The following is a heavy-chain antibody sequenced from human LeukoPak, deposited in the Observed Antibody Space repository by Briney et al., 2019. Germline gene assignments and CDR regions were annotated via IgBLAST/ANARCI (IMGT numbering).Heavy chain of an antibody. J-gene: IGHJ6*03. D-gene: IGHD1-26*01. V-gene: IGHV4-4*07. CDR3: ARGQVVGATTFYYYYMDV. CDR1: GGSISSYY. CDR2: IYTSGST. Sequence: SETLSLTCTVSGGSISSYYWSWIRQPAGQGLEWIGRIYTSGSTNYNPSLKSRVTMSVDTCKNQFSLKLSSVTAADTVVYYCARGQVVGATTFYYYYMDVWGKGTTVTVSS.